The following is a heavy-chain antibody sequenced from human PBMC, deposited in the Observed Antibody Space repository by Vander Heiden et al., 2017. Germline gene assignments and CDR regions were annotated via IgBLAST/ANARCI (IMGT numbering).Heavy chain of an antibody. V-gene: IGHV3-7*01. CDR1: GFTFSSYW. CDR2: IKQDGSEK. D-gene: IGHD6-13*01. CDR3: ARDCAAAAAGPYYFDY. Sequence: EVQLVESGGGLVQPGGSLRLSRAASGFTFSSYWMSWVRQAPGKGLEWVANIKQDGSEKYYVDSVKGRFTISRDNAKNSLYLQMNSLRAEDTAVYYCARDCAAAAAGPYYFDYWGQGTLVTVSS. J-gene: IGHJ4*02.